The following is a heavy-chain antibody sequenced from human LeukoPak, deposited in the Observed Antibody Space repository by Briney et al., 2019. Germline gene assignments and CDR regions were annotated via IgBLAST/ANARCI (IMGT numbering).Heavy chain of an antibody. Sequence: GGSLRLSCTVSGFTVSSNSMSWVRQAPGKGLEWVSSISRSSGYIYYADSVKGRFTISRDNAKNSLYLQMNSLRAEDMAVYYCARDDYGLGNAFDIWGQGTMVTVSS. V-gene: IGHV3-21*01. CDR2: ISRSSGYI. J-gene: IGHJ3*02. CDR3: ARDDYGLGNAFDI. D-gene: IGHD4-17*01. CDR1: GFTVSSNS.